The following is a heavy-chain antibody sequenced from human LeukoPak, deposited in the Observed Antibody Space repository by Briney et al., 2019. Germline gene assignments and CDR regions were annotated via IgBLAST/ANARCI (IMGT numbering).Heavy chain of an antibody. CDR1: GYSFTNYW. Sequence: GGSLQISCKGSGYSFTNYWIGWVRQMPGKGLEWMGIMYPGDSETRYSPSFQGQVTISADKSINTAYLQWSSLKASDTAMYYCARRASSSFDYWGQGTLVIVSS. V-gene: IGHV5-51*01. D-gene: IGHD6-13*01. J-gene: IGHJ4*02. CDR2: MYPGDSET. CDR3: ARRASSSFDY.